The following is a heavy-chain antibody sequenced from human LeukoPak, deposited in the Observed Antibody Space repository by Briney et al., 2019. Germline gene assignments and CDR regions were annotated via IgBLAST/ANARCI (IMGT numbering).Heavy chain of an antibody. CDR3: AKGEYIALYYYYYMDV. CDR2: ISGNGEST. CDR1: GFTFSSYG. J-gene: IGHJ6*03. Sequence: PGGSLRLSCAASGFTFSSYGMSWVRQAPGKGLEWVSTISGNGESTYYAASVRGRSTISRDNSKDTLNLQMNRLRADDTAVYYCAKGEYIALYYYYYMDVWGKGTTVTVSS. D-gene: IGHD6-6*01. V-gene: IGHV3-23*01.